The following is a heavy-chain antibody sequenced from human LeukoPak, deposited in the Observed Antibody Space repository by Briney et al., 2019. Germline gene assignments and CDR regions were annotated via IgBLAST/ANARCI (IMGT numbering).Heavy chain of an antibody. D-gene: IGHD3-22*01. CDR3: ARLGYYYDSSGYYYENWFDP. CDR1: GYSFTSYW. V-gene: IGHV5-51*01. J-gene: IGHJ5*02. CDR2: IYPGDSDT. Sequence: GESLKISCKGSGYSFTSYWIGWVRKMPGKGLELMGIIYPGDSDTSCSPSVQGQVTISAEKSISTAYLQWSSLKASDTAMYFCARLGYYYDSSGYYYENWFDPWGQGTLVTVSS.